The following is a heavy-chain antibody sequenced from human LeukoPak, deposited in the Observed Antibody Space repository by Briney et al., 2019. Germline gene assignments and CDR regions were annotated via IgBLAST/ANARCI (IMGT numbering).Heavy chain of an antibody. V-gene: IGHV4-39*01. CDR2: IYYSGST. CDR1: GGSISSSSYY. D-gene: IGHD3-22*01. J-gene: IGHJ4*02. Sequence: SETLSLTCTVSGGSISSSSYYWGWIRQPPGKGLEWIGSIYYSGSTYYNPSLKRRVTISVDTSKNQYSPKLSSVTAADTAVFYCARQYYYDSSGYYFGYWGQGILVTVSS. CDR3: ARQYYYDSSGYYFGY.